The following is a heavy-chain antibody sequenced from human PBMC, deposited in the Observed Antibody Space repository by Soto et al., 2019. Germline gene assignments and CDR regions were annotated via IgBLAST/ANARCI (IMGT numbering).Heavy chain of an antibody. V-gene: IGHV3-7*03. CDR3: ARAEDYDFWSGPPKCFDN. J-gene: IGHJ4*02. CDR2: IKPDGSEK. Sequence: GGSLRLSCATSGFTFRSYWMTWVRQAPGKGPEWVANIKPDGSEKQYVDSVKGRFTVSRDNAKKSLDLQMNSLRVEDTAVYYCARAEDYDFWSGPPKCFDNWGQGTQVTVSS. D-gene: IGHD3-3*01. CDR1: GFTFRSYW.